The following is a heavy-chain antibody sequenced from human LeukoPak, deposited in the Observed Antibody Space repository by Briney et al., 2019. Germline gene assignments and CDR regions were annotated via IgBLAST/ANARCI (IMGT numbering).Heavy chain of an antibody. CDR2: ISAYNGNT. V-gene: IGHV1-18*01. D-gene: IGHD6-19*01. CDR1: GYTFTRYG. CDR3: ATLIEVAGTRVFDY. J-gene: IGHJ4*02. Sequence: ASVSASREASGYTFTRYGISWVRQAPGHGLEWMGWISAYNGNTNYAQKLQGRVTMTTDTSTSTAHMELRSLRSEDTAVYYCATLIEVAGTRVFDYWGQGTLVTVSS.